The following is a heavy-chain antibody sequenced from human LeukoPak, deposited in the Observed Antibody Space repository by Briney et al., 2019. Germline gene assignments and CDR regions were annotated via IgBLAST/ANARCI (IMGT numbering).Heavy chain of an antibody. D-gene: IGHD3-22*01. V-gene: IGHV1-69*10. CDR3: ASQDSSGYYLIDY. CDR2: ITPILGIA. Sequence: SVKVSCKASGGTFSSYALSWVRQAPGQGLEWIGGITPILGIANYAQDLQGRVTITADKSTNTAYMELSSLRSEDTAVYYCASQDSSGYYLIDYWGQGILVTVSS. J-gene: IGHJ4*02. CDR1: GGTFSSYA.